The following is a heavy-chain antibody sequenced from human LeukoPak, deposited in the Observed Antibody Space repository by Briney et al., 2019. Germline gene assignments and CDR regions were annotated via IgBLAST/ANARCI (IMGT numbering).Heavy chain of an antibody. V-gene: IGHV3-43*01. CDR2: AGWAGGTT. D-gene: IGHD3-10*02. CDR1: GFNFDRYT. CDR3: AKELDTMFFDY. J-gene: IGHJ4*02. Sequence: TGGSLRLSCATSGFNFDRYTIHWVRQAPGKGLEWVSLAGWAGGTTFYSDSVRGRFTISRDSGRKSMYLQMNSLTTDDTAFYFCAKELDTMFFDYWGQGALVTVSS.